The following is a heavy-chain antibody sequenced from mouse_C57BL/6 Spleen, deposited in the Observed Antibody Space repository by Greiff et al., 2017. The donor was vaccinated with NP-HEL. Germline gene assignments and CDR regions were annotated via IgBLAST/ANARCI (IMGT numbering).Heavy chain of an antibody. CDR2: INPYNGGS. CDR3: ARNYYGSSFPYFDY. Sequence: VQLQQSGPVLVKPGASVKMSCTASGYTFNDYYMNWVKQSHGKSLEWIGVINPYNGGSSYNQKFKGKATLTVDKSSSTAYMELNSLTSEDSAVYYCARNYYGSSFPYFDYWGQGTTLTVSA. D-gene: IGHD1-1*01. V-gene: IGHV1-19*01. CDR1: GYTFNDYY. J-gene: IGHJ2*01.